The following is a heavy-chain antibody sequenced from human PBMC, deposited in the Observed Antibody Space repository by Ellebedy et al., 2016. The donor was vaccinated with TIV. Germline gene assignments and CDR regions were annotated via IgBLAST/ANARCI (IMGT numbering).Heavy chain of an antibody. CDR3: ASDGSYGDYLSPTHAFVM. CDR2: MNQDGREK. Sequence: GESLKISCAASGFTFSSYWMSWVRQAPGKGLEWVANMNQDGREKYYVDSVKGRLTISRDNAKTSLYLQMTSLRADDTAMYYCASDGSYGDYLSPTHAFVMWGQGTMVSVSS. J-gene: IGHJ3*02. CDR1: GFTFSSYW. D-gene: IGHD4-17*01. V-gene: IGHV3-7*01.